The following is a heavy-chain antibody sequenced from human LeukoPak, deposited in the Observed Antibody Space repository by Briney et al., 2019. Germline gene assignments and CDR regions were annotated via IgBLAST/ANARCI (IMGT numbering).Heavy chain of an antibody. V-gene: IGHV3-23*01. J-gene: IGHJ4*02. CDR1: GFTFDIFA. CDR3: AKGGDYYGSGAFTYYFDF. D-gene: IGHD3-10*01. Sequence: GGSLRLSCAVSGFTFDIFAMGWVRQAPGKGLEWVSSTSNSGYNTYYADSAKGRFTISRDNSKSTLFLQMNGLRADDTAIYYCAKGGDYYGSGAFTYYFDFWGLGILVTVSS. CDR2: TSNSGYNT.